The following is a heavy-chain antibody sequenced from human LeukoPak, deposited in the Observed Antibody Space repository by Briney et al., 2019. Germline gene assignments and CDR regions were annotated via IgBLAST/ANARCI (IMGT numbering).Heavy chain of an antibody. CDR2: IYHSGST. CDR1: GGSISSSNW. D-gene: IGHD3-22*01. J-gene: IGHJ4*02. CDR3: ARGLSVITTGALDY. V-gene: IGHV4-4*02. Sequence: SGTLSLTCAVSGGSISSSNWWSWVRQPPGKGLEWIGEIYHSGSTNYNPSLKSRVTISVDKSKNQFSLKLSSVTAADTAVYYCARGLSVITTGALDYWGQGTLVTVSS.